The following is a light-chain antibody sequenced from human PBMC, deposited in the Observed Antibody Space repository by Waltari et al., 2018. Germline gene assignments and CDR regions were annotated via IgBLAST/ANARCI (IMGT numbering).Light chain of an antibody. CDR3: SSYTSSTTWV. V-gene: IGLV2-14*03. J-gene: IGLJ3*02. Sequence: QAALTQPASVSGSPGQALTIPCTGTSSDIGAYNYVSWYQQHPGKAPKLMIYDVTYRPSGVSNRFSGSKSGNTASLTISGLQAEDEADYYCSSYTSSTTWVFGGGSKLTVL. CDR2: DVT. CDR1: SSDIGAYNY.